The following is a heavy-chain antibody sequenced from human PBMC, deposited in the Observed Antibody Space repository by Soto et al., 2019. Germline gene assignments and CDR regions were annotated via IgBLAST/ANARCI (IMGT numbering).Heavy chain of an antibody. V-gene: IGHV2-5*02. J-gene: IGHJ3*02. D-gene: IGHD3-3*01. CDR2: IYWDDEK. CDR1: GFSLSTSGVG. CDR3: AHTRSYDFWSGYGFDAFDI. Sequence: SGPTLVNPTQTLTLTCTFSGFSLSTSGVGVGWIRQPPGKALEWLALIYWDDEKRDSPCLKSRLTITKDTSKNPVVLTMTNMDPVDTATYYCAHTRSYDFWSGYGFDAFDIRGQGTMVTVS.